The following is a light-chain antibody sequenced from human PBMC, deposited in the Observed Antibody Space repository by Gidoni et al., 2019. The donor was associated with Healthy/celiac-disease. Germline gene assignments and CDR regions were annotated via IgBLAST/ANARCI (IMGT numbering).Light chain of an antibody. CDR2: LGS. Sequence: IVMTQSPLSLPVTPVEPASISCRSSQSLLHSNGYNYLDWYLQKPGQSPQLLIYLGSNRAAGVPDRCSGSGSGTDFTLKISRVEAEDVGVYYCMQALQTPITFGQGTRLEIK. CDR1: QSLLHSNGYNY. J-gene: IGKJ5*01. V-gene: IGKV2-28*01. CDR3: MQALQTPIT.